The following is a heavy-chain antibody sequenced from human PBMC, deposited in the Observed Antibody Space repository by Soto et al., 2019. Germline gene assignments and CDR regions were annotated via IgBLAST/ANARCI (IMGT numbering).Heavy chain of an antibody. Sequence: ASVKVSCKASGYTFTSYGISWVRQAPGQGLEWMGWNSAYNGNTNYAQKLQGRVTMTTDTSTSTAYMELRSLRSDDTAVYYCARDYYDSSGYYRPNNFDYWGQGTLVTVSS. D-gene: IGHD3-22*01. CDR2: NSAYNGNT. J-gene: IGHJ4*02. CDR1: GYTFTSYG. V-gene: IGHV1-18*01. CDR3: ARDYYDSSGYYRPNNFDY.